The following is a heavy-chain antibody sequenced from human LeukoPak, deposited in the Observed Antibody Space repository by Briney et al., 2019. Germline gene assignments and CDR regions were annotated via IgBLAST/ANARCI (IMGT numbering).Heavy chain of an antibody. J-gene: IGHJ6*03. V-gene: IGHV3-30*02. D-gene: IGHD2-8*02. CDR3: AKDPGASVSGFHMDV. CDR1: GFTFRNYG. Sequence: PGGSLRLSCATSGFTFRNYGMHWVRQAPGKGLEWVSFIWSDGNNRFYADSVKGRFTISRDNSKNMLYLQMDSLRPKDTAVYYCAKDPGASVSGFHMDVWGKGTTVIVSS. CDR2: IWSDGNNR.